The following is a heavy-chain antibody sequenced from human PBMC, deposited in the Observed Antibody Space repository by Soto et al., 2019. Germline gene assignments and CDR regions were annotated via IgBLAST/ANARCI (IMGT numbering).Heavy chain of an antibody. Sequence: GGSLRLSCAASGFTFSSYGMHWVRQAPGKGLEWVAVIWYDGSNKYYADSVKGRFTISRDNSKNTLYLQMNSLRAEDTAVYYCARDKTSGVLWFGEFSTPWFDPWGQGTLVTVSS. CDR2: IWYDGSNK. CDR3: ARDKTSGVLWFGEFSTPWFDP. V-gene: IGHV3-33*01. J-gene: IGHJ5*02. CDR1: GFTFSSYG. D-gene: IGHD3-10*01.